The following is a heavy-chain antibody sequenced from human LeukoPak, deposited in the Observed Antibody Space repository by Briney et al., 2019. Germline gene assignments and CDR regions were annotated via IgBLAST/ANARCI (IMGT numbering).Heavy chain of an antibody. J-gene: IGHJ6*03. CDR3: ARDPYSGSYSAYYYYYMDV. D-gene: IGHD1-26*01. Sequence: GGSLRLSCAASGFTFSNYNMNWVRHAPGKGLEWVSSITSSSSYIYYADSVKGRFTISRDNAKNSLYLQMNSLRAEDTAVYYCARDPYSGSYSAYYYYYMDVWGKGTTVTVSS. V-gene: IGHV3-21*01. CDR1: GFTFSNYN. CDR2: ITSSSSYI.